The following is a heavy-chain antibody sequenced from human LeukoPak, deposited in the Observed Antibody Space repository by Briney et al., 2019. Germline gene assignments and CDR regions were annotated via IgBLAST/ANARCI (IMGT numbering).Heavy chain of an antibody. J-gene: IGHJ4*02. CDR2: ISSSSYI. CDR3: ARVEVTDESVDYFDY. Sequence: GGSLRLSCAASGFTFSSYSMNWVRQAPGKGLEWVSSISSSSYIYYADSVKGRFTISRDNAKNSLYLQMNSLRAEDTAVYYCARVEVTDESVDYFDYWGQGTLVTVSS. V-gene: IGHV3-21*01. CDR1: GFTFSSYS. D-gene: IGHD1-14*01.